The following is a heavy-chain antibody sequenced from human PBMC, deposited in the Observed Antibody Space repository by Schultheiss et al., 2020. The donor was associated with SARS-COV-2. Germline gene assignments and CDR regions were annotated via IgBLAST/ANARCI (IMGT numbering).Heavy chain of an antibody. J-gene: IGHJ4*02. V-gene: IGHV4-34*01. D-gene: IGHD2-15*01. CDR3: ARVNRYCSGGSCYRKNYFDF. Sequence: SQTLSLTCAVYGGSFSGYYWSWIRQPPGKGLEWIGYIYYSGTPNYNPSLKSRVIMSVDTSKNQFSLRLSSVTAADTAVYSCARVNRYCSGGSCYRKNYFDFWGQGTLVTVSS. CDR2: IYYSGTP. CDR1: GGSFSGYY.